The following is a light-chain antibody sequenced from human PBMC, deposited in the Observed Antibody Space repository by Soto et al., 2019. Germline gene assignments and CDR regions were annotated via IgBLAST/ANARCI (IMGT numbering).Light chain of an antibody. Sequence: EIVLTQSPGTLSLSPGARATLSCRASQSVSSYLAWYQQKPGQAPRLLIYDASNRATGIPARFSGSGSGTEFILTITSLQSEDFAFYYCQQYNDWPRTFGQGTKVDIK. CDR2: DAS. V-gene: IGKV3D-15*01. CDR3: QQYNDWPRT. CDR1: QSVSSY. J-gene: IGKJ1*01.